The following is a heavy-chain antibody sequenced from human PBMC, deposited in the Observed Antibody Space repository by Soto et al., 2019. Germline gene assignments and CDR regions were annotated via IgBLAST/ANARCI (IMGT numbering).Heavy chain of an antibody. CDR2: ISYDGSNK. CDR3: AKSFGGGYANNYYYYGMDV. V-gene: IGHV3-30*18. J-gene: IGHJ6*02. Sequence: GGSLRLSCAASGFTFSSYGMHWVRQAPGKGLEWVAVISYDGSNKYYADSVKGRFTISRDNSKNTLYLQMNSLRAEDTAVYYCAKSFGGGYANNYYYYGMDVWGQGTTVTVSS. D-gene: IGHD3-16*01. CDR1: GFTFSSYG.